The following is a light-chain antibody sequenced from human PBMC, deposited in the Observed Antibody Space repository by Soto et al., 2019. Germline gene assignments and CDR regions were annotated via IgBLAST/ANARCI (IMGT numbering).Light chain of an antibody. Sequence: ETVFTQSPATRSFCPVGRATLSCRASQSVSSYLAWYQQKPGQAPRLLISDASNRATGIPVRFSGSGSGTDFTLTISSLEAEDSAVYYCQQRSNWPSITFGQGTRLEIK. CDR2: DAS. J-gene: IGKJ5*01. CDR3: QQRSNWPSIT. V-gene: IGKV3-11*01. CDR1: QSVSSY.